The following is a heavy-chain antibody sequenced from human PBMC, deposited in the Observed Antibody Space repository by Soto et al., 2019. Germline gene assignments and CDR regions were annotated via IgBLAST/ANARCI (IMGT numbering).Heavy chain of an antibody. CDR2: IYSSGDT. CDR1: GGSINNFY. CDR3: ARDYPYVTLTTTWGMAV. V-gene: IGHV4-59*01. J-gene: IGHJ6*02. Sequence: QVQLQESGPGLVKPSETVSLTCAVSGGSINNFYWSWIRQPPGKGLEWLGYIYSSGDTNYSPSLKSRVTISVDRSKNQFSLKLSSVTAADTAVYYCARDYPYVTLTTTWGMAVWGQGTTVTVSS. D-gene: IGHD4-17*01.